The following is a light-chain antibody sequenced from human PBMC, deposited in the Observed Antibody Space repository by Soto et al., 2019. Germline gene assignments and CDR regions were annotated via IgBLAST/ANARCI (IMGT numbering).Light chain of an antibody. V-gene: IGKV3-20*01. CDR2: DIS. Sequence: EIVLTQSPGTLSLSPGETATLSCRASQTIVRTYLAWYQQKPGQAPRLLIFDISTRATGIPGRFSGSGSGTNFTLTINGLEPEDFAVYYCQRYGASPRTFGQGTKVEIK. CDR1: QTIVRTY. CDR3: QRYGASPRT. J-gene: IGKJ1*01.